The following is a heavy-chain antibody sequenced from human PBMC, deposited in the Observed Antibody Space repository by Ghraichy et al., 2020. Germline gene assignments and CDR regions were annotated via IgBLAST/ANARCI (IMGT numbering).Heavy chain of an antibody. Sequence: GESLRLSCAASGFTFSTYAMDWVRQAPGKGLEWVSYIGTSSNRIYYADSVKGRFTISRDNAKNSLYLQMNSLREDDTAVYYCARDSGYGGNFDFWGQGSLVTVSS. V-gene: IGHV3-48*02. CDR2: IGTSSNRI. CDR1: GFTFSTYA. D-gene: IGHD4-23*01. J-gene: IGHJ4*02. CDR3: ARDSGYGGNFDF.